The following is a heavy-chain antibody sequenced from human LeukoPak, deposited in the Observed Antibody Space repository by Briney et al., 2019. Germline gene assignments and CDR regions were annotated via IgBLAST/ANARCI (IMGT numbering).Heavy chain of an antibody. CDR2: ISPSSSTI. V-gene: IGHV3-48*01. J-gene: IGHJ6*03. Sequence: PGGSLRLSCAASGFTFTTYSMNWVRQAPGKGLEWVSYISPSSSTIYYADSVKGRFTISRDNAKNSLYLQMNSLRAEDTALYYCAKGGETNPYYYYYYMDVWGKGTTVTISS. CDR3: AKGGETNPYYYYYYMDV. D-gene: IGHD3-10*01. CDR1: GFTFTTYS.